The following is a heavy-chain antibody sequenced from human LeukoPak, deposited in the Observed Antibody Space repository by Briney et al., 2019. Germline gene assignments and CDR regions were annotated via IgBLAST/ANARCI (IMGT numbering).Heavy chain of an antibody. CDR3: ARVRATGAFDI. V-gene: IGHV4-34*01. Sequence: KASETLSLTCAVYGGSFSGYYWTWIRQPPGKGLEWIGEINHSGSTNYNPSLKSRVTISVDTSKNRFSLKLSSVTAADTAVYYCARVRATGAFDIWGQGTMVTVSS. D-gene: IGHD1-26*01. CDR2: INHSGST. CDR1: GGSFSGYY. J-gene: IGHJ3*02.